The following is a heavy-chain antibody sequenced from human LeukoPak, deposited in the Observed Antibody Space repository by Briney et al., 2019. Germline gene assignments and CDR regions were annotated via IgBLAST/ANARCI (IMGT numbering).Heavy chain of an antibody. Sequence: GGSLRLSCAASGFTFSTFAMIWVRQAPGKGLEWVSAISGSGGSTYYADSVKGRFTISRDNSKNTLYLQMNSLRAEDTAVYYCARGLMVRGVIWPPPYYFDYWGQGTLVTVSP. CDR1: GFTFSTFA. J-gene: IGHJ4*02. CDR2: ISGSGGST. CDR3: ARGLMVRGVIWPPPYYFDY. D-gene: IGHD3-10*01. V-gene: IGHV3-23*01.